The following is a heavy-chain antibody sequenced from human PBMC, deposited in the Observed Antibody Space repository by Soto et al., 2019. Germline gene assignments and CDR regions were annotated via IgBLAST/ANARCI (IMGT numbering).Heavy chain of an antibody. J-gene: IGHJ4*02. V-gene: IGHV3-23*01. Sequence: EVQLLESGGGLVQPGGSLRLSCAASGFTFSSYAMTWVRQAPGKGLEWISFSSATGSGTYYADSVKGRFTISRDNSKNTVYLQMNSLRAEDMALYYCAKDRRAVGNYGFYSDKWGQGTQVIVSS. D-gene: IGHD4-4*01. CDR1: GFTFSSYA. CDR3: AKDRRAVGNYGFYSDK. CDR2: SSATGSGT.